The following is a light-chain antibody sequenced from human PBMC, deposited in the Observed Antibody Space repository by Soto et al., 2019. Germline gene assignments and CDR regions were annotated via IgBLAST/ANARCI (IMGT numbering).Light chain of an antibody. CDR1: RSVSDW. J-gene: IGKJ2*01. Sequence: DIQMTQSPSTLSASVGDRVTLTCRASRSVSDWLAWYQQKPGKAPKLLMYKASTLETGVPSRFSGSGSGTEFTLTISSLQPADFATYYCQQYNGYPYTFGQGTKLEIK. CDR3: QQYNGYPYT. CDR2: KAS. V-gene: IGKV1-5*03.